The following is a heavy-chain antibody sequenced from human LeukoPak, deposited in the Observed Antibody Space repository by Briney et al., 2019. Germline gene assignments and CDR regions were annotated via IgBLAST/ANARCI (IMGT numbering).Heavy chain of an antibody. CDR2: IYYSGNI. J-gene: IGHJ4*02. CDR3: ARDIVTFGGVRANIDY. CDR1: GGSLRSHN. Sequence: PSETLSLTCTDVGGSLRSHNWSCVRQPPGKGLEWIGYIYYSGNINYNPSLKSQVTISVDTPKNQFSLKLSSVTAADTAVYYCARDIVTFGGVRANIDYRGQGILVTVSS. D-gene: IGHD3-16*01. V-gene: IGHV4-59*11.